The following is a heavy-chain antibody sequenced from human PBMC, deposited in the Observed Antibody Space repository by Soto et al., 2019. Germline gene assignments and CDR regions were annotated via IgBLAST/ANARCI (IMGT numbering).Heavy chain of an antibody. Sequence: SVKVSCKASGYSFTNDYIHWVRQAPGQGLEWMGIINLSGGSTTYAQKFQGRVTMTRDTSTSTVYMELSSLRSEDTAVYYCTRDRTGGFDPWGQGTLVTVSS. CDR3: TRDRTGGFDP. V-gene: IGHV1-46*03. CDR2: INLSGGST. CDR1: GYSFTNDY. D-gene: IGHD7-27*01. J-gene: IGHJ5*02.